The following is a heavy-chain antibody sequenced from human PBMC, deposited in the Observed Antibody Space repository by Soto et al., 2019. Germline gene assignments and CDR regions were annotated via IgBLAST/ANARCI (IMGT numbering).Heavy chain of an antibody. CDR1: GYTFTSYA. CDR3: ARDGRYCSGGSCYSVYYFDY. D-gene: IGHD2-15*01. V-gene: IGHV1-3*01. J-gene: IGHJ4*02. CDR2: INAGNGNT. Sequence: ASVKVSCKASGYTFTSYAMHWVRQAPGQRLEWMGWINAGNGNTKYSQKFQGRVTITRDTSASTAYMELSSLRSEDTAVYYCARDGRYCSGGSCYSVYYFDYWGQGTLVTVSS.